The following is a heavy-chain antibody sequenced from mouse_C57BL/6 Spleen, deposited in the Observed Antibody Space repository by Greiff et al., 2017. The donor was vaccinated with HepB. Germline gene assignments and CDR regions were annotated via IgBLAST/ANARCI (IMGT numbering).Heavy chain of an antibody. Sequence: EVHLVESGGGLVKPGGSLKLSCAASGFTFSDYGLHWVRQAPEKGLEWVAYISSGSSTIYYADTVKGRFTISRDNAKNTLFLQMTSLRSEDTAMYYCARPSTAYYFDYWGQGTTLTVSS. CDR3: ARPSTAYYFDY. V-gene: IGHV5-17*01. CDR2: ISSGSSTI. J-gene: IGHJ2*01. CDR1: GFTFSDYG. D-gene: IGHD1-2*01.